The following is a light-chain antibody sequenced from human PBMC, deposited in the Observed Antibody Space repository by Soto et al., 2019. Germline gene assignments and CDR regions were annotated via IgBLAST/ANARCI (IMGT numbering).Light chain of an antibody. Sequence: EIVLTQSPGTLSLSPGERATLSCKASQGVGSNYLAWYQQKPGQAPRPLIYGASSRATGIPDRFSGSGSGTEFTLTISSLQSEDFAVYYCQQYNNWPPITFGQGTRLEIK. CDR3: QQYNNWPPIT. CDR2: GAS. V-gene: IGKV3-20*01. CDR1: QGVGSNY. J-gene: IGKJ5*01.